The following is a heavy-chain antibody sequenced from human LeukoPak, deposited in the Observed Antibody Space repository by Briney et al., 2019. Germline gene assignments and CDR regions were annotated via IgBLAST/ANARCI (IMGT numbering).Heavy chain of an antibody. V-gene: IGHV1-46*01. CDR2: INPSGGST. CDR3: ARYNVGANGLDI. D-gene: IGHD1-26*01. Sequence: ASVKVSCKASGYDFTSVGITWVRQAPGQGLEWMGIINPSGGSTSYAQKFQGRVTMARDTSTSTVYMELSSLRSEDTAVYYCARYNVGANGLDIWGQGTMVTVSS. J-gene: IGHJ3*02. CDR1: GYDFTSVG.